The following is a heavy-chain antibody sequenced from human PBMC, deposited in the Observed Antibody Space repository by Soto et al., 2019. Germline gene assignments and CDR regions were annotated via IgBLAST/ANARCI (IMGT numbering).Heavy chain of an antibody. CDR3: ARERIQLWLRRYYYGMDV. V-gene: IGHV1-2*04. J-gene: IGHJ6*02. Sequence: ASVKVSCKASGYTFTGYYMHWVRQAPGQGLEWMGWINPNSGGTNYAQKFQGWVTMTRDTSISTAYMELGRLRSDDTAVYYCARERIQLWLRRYYYGMDVWGQGTTVTVSS. CDR2: INPNSGGT. CDR1: GYTFTGYY. D-gene: IGHD5-18*01.